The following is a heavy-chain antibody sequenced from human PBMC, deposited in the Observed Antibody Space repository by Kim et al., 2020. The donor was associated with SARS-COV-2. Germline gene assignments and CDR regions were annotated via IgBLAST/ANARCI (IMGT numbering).Heavy chain of an antibody. CDR2: SNAGNGNT. J-gene: IGHJ6*02. V-gene: IGHV1-3*02. CDR1: GYTFTSYA. Sequence: ASVKVSCKASGYTFTSYAMHWVRQAPGQRLEWMGWSNAGNGNTKYSQEFQGRVTITRDTSASTAYMELSSLRSEDMAVYYCARGGKFGPRDYGMDVWGQGTTVTVSS. D-gene: IGHD2-15*01. CDR3: ARGGKFGPRDYGMDV.